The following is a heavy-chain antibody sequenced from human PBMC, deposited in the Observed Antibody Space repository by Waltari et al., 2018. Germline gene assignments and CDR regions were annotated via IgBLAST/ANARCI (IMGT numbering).Heavy chain of an antibody. CDR3: ARETQLGDAFDI. V-gene: IGHV4-31*03. Sequence: QVQLQESGPGLVKTSQTLSLTCTVSGGSISSGDYFWSWIRQHPGKGLEWIGYIYNSACTYYDPSLKSRVTISQDTPKNQFSLKLSSVTAADTAVYYCARETQLGDAFDIWGQGTMVTVSS. CDR2: IYNSACT. D-gene: IGHD3-10*01. J-gene: IGHJ3*02. CDR1: GGSISSGDYF.